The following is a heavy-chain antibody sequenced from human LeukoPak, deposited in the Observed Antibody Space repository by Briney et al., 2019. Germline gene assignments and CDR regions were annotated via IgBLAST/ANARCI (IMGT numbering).Heavy chain of an antibody. CDR1: GFTFDDYA. CDR3: AKSNYYDSSGSGYYFDY. J-gene: IGHJ4*02. V-gene: IGHV3-9*01. Sequence: QSGGSLRLSCAASGFTFDDYAMHWVRQAPGKGLEWVSGISWNSGSIGYADSVKGRSTISRDNAKNSLYLQMNSLRAEDTALYYCAKSNYYDSSGSGYYFDYWGQGTLVTVSS. D-gene: IGHD3-22*01. CDR2: ISWNSGSI.